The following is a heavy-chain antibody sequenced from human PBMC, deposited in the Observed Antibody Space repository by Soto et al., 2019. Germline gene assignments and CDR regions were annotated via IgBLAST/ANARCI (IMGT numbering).Heavy chain of an antibody. Sequence: HPGGSLRLSCAASGFTFGDYAMQWVRQAPGKGLEWVSAISWNSGSIDYADPVKGRFTISRDNAKNSLYLQMNSLRAEDTALYYCAKSYTTSGWYVTTDYWGQGTRVTVSS. V-gene: IGHV3-9*01. D-gene: IGHD6-19*01. J-gene: IGHJ4*02. CDR1: GFTFGDYA. CDR2: ISWNSGSI. CDR3: AKSYTTSGWYVTTDY.